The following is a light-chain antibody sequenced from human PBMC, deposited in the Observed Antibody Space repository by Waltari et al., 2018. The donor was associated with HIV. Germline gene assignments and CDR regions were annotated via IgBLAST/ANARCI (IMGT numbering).Light chain of an antibody. CDR2: QHN. CDR1: KLGDKY. V-gene: IGLV3-1*01. CDR3: QAWDGSTAI. J-gene: IGLJ2*01. Sequence: SYELTQPLSVSVSPGQTASITCPGAKLGDKYISWYQQKPGQSPVLVIYQHNKRPSGIPERFSGSNSGNTATLTISGTQAMDEADYYCQAWDGSTAIFGGRTKLTVL.